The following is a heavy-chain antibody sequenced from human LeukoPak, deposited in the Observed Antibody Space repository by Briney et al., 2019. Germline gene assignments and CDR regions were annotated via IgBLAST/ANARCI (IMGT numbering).Heavy chain of an antibody. CDR3: ARGLYSSRVDY. CDR2: MNPNSGNT. D-gene: IGHD6-13*01. Sequence: ASVKVSCKASGYTFASYDINWVRQASGQGLEWMGWMNPNSGNTGYAQKLQGRVTITRNTSISTAYMELSSLRSEDTAVYYCARGLYSSRVDYWGQGTLVTVSS. J-gene: IGHJ4*02. V-gene: IGHV1-8*03. CDR1: GYTFASYD.